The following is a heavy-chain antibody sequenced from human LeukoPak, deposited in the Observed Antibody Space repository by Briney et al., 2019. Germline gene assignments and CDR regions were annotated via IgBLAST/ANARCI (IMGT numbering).Heavy chain of an antibody. CDR1: GGSFSGYY. V-gene: IGHV4-34*01. CDR3: ARTVFGYFDY. Sequence: PSETLSLTCAVYGGSFSGYYWSWIRQPPGKGLEWIGEINHSGSTNYNPSLKGRVTISVDTSKDQFSLKLSSVTAADTAVYYCARTVFGYFDYWGQGTLVTVSS. CDR2: INHSGST. D-gene: IGHD3-3*01. J-gene: IGHJ4*02.